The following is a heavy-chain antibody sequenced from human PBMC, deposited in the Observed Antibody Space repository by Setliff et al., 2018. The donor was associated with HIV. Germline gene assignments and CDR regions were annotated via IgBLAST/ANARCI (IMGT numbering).Heavy chain of an antibody. CDR2: INPSGGST. V-gene: IGHV1-46*01. Sequence: ASVKVSCKASGYSFTSYYIHWVRQAPGQGLEWVGIINPSGGSTSYRQKFQGRVTMTRDTSTSTVYMELSSLRFEDTAVYYCARDRPLQSVYVMDVWGQGTTVTVSS. CDR1: GYSFTSYY. J-gene: IGHJ6*02. CDR3: ARDRPLQSVYVMDV. D-gene: IGHD1-1*01.